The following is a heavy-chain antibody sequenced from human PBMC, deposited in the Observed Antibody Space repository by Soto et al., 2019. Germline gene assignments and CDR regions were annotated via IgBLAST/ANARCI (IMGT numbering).Heavy chain of an antibody. CDR2: INPVSGRA. J-gene: IGHJ3*01. V-gene: IGHV1-2*02. Sequence: QVQLVQSGAEVKKPGASVKVSCKASGYTFTDYYIHWLRQAPGQGLECMAWINPVSGRADYAQKFQGRVTVTRDTSISTAYMELTSLRFDDTAVSYCAREQLGELSSFDVWGQGTMVIVSS. D-gene: IGHD3-16*01. CDR3: AREQLGELSSFDV. CDR1: GYTFTDYY.